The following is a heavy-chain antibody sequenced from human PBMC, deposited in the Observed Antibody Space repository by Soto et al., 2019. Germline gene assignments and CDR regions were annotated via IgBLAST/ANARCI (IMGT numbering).Heavy chain of an antibody. V-gene: IGHV1-8*01. Sequence: ASVKVSCNAYGYSITNNDVSRVRQATGQGLEWMGWMNPGSGDTGYAQRLQGRVTMTRDISTATAYMELSSLRSDDTATYYCARMATFGSLNWFDPWGQGTLVTVSS. J-gene: IGHJ5*02. CDR2: MNPGSGDT. CDR1: GYSITNND. D-gene: IGHD3-16*01. CDR3: ARMATFGSLNWFDP.